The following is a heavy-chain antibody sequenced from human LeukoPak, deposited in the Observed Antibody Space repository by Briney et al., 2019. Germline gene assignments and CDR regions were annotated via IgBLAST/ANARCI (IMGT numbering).Heavy chain of an antibody. J-gene: IGHJ4*02. CDR2: ISGSGGST. D-gene: IGHD5-12*01. CDR3: AIDPLAISTQGGYQESPFDY. V-gene: IGHV3-23*01. Sequence: PGGSLRLSCAASGFTFSSYAMSWVRQAPGKGLEWVSAISGSGGSTYYADSVKGRFTISRDNSKNTLYLQMNSLRAEDTAVYYCAIDPLAISTQGGYQESPFDYWGQGTLVTVSS. CDR1: GFTFSSYA.